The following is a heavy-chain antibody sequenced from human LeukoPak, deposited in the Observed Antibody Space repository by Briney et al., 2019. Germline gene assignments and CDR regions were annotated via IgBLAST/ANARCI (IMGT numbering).Heavy chain of an antibody. CDR1: GFSLSNARMG. V-gene: IGHV2-26*01. D-gene: IGHD2-15*01. J-gene: IGHJ4*02. Sequence: ESGPVLVKPTETLTLTCTVSGFSLSNARMGVSWIRQPPGKALEWLAHIFSNDEKSYSTSLKSRLTISKDTSKSQVVLTMTNMDPVDTATYYCARITGYCSGGSCRYFDYWGQGTLVTVSS. CDR2: IFSNDEK. CDR3: ARITGYCSGGSCRYFDY.